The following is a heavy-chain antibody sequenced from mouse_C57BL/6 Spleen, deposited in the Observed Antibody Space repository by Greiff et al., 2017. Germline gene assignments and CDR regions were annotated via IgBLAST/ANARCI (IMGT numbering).Heavy chain of an antibody. Sequence: VKLQESGPELVKPGASVKISCKASGYAFSSSCMNWVKQRPGKGLEWIGRIYPGDGDTNYNGKFKGKATLTADKSSSTAYMQLSSLTSEDSAVYFCARTAQAAAYAMDYWGQGTSVTVSS. CDR1: GYAFSSSC. D-gene: IGHD3-2*02. J-gene: IGHJ4*01. V-gene: IGHV1-82*01. CDR2: IYPGDGDT. CDR3: ARTAQAAAYAMDY.